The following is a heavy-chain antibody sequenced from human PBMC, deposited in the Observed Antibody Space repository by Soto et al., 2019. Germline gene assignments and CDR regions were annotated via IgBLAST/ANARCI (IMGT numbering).Heavy chain of an antibody. V-gene: IGHV3-23*01. CDR3: AKDLEWFGELLPYYYYYGMDV. Sequence: GGSLRLSCVASGFTFTAYAMTWVRQAPGKGLEWVSGTSDSGDTAYYADSVKGRFTISRDNSKNTLYLHLNSLRAEDTAVYYCAKDLEWFGELLPYYYYYGMDVWGQGTTVPVSS. CDR1: GFTFTAYA. CDR2: TSDSGDTA. D-gene: IGHD3-10*01. J-gene: IGHJ6*02.